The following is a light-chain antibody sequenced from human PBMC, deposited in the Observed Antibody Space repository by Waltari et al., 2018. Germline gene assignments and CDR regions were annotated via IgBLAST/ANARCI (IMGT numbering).Light chain of an antibody. V-gene: IGLV1-40*01. CDR1: SSNIGDSY. CDR3: QSYDAKLSADV. CDR2: EHD. J-gene: IGLJ6*01. Sequence: QSVLTQPPSVSGAPGQRVTISCSGRSSNIGDSYVHWYQHLPGTAPKLLIYEHDKRPSGISDRLSASQSGTSASLTITGLQSEDEADYYCQSYDAKLSADVFGSGTKVTVL.